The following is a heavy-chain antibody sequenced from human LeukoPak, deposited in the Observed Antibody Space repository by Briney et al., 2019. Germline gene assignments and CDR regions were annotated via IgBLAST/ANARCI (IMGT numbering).Heavy chain of an antibody. Sequence: SETLSLTCTVSGGSISSSSYYWGWIRQPPGKGLEWIGSIYYSGSTYYNPSLKSRVTISVDTSKNQFSLKLSSVTAADTAVYYCARQTYCSGGSCNEPPYYFDYWGQGTLVTVSS. J-gene: IGHJ4*02. V-gene: IGHV4-39*01. CDR3: ARQTYCSGGSCNEPPYYFDY. CDR1: GGSISSSSYY. CDR2: IYYSGST. D-gene: IGHD2-15*01.